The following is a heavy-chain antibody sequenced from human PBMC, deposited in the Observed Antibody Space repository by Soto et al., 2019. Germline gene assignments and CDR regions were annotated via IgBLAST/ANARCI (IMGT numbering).Heavy chain of an antibody. CDR3: ARARGNSVHYYFDY. D-gene: IGHD2-21*02. CDR1: GNSIGLGGYY. V-gene: IGHV4-31*11. J-gene: IGHJ4*01. CDR2: IYYSGST. Sequence: TLARTCAVSGNSIGLGGYYCSWIRQHPGKGLEWIGYIYYSGSTYYNPSLKSRVTISVDTSKNQFSLKLSSVTAADTAVYYCARARGNSVHYYFDYSGHGTLVTVSS.